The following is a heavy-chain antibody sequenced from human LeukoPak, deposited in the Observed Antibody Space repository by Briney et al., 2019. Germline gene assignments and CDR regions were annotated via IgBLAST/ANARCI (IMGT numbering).Heavy chain of an antibody. CDR2: IRYDGSNK. J-gene: IGHJ4*02. Sequence: PGGSLRLSCAASGFTFSSYGMYWVRQAPGKGLEWVAFIRYDGSNKYYADSVKGRFTISRDNSKNMLYLQMNSLRAEDTAVYYCAREYYDSSGYYYVGYFDYWGQGTLVTVSS. CDR3: AREYYDSSGYYYVGYFDY. V-gene: IGHV3-30*02. CDR1: GFTFSSYG. D-gene: IGHD3-22*01.